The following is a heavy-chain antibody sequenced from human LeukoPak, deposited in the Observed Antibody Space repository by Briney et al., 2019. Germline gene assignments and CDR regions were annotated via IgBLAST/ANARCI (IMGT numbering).Heavy chain of an antibody. CDR1: GFTFSSYA. Sequence: PGRSLRLSCAASGFTFSSYAMHWVRQAPGKGLEWVAVISYDGSNKYYADSVKGRFTISRDNSKNTLYLQMNSLRAEDTAVYYCARGTGSFPVGYYFDYWGQGTLVTVSS. CDR2: ISYDGSNK. CDR3: ARGTGSFPVGYYFDY. J-gene: IGHJ4*02. V-gene: IGHV3-30-3*01. D-gene: IGHD1-26*01.